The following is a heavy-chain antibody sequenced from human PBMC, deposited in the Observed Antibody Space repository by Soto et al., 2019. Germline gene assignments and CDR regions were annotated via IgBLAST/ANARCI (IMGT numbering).Heavy chain of an antibody. CDR3: ARQFTLIAVAGTGGYYGMDV. V-gene: IGHV4-59*01. D-gene: IGHD6-19*01. J-gene: IGHJ6*02. Sequence: SETLSLTCTVSGGSISSYYWSWIRQPPGKGLEWIGYIYYSGSTNYNPSLKSRVTISVDTSKNQFSLKLSSVTAADTAVYYCARQFTLIAVAGTGGYYGMDVWGQGTTVTVSS. CDR2: IYYSGST. CDR1: GGSISSYY.